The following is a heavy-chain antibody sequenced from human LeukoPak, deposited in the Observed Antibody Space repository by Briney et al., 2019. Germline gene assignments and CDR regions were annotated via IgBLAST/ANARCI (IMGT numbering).Heavy chain of an antibody. CDR3: ARVNEPHNSPSYYYYYGMDV. D-gene: IGHD1-20*01. J-gene: IGHJ6*02. CDR1: GYTFTSYA. CDR2: INTNTGNP. Sequence: ASVKVSCKASGYTFTSYAMNWVRQAPGQGLEWLGWINTNTGNPTYAQGFTGRFVFSLDTSVSTAYLQISSLKAEDTAVYYCARVNEPHNSPSYYYYYGMDVWGQGTTVTVSS. V-gene: IGHV7-4-1*02.